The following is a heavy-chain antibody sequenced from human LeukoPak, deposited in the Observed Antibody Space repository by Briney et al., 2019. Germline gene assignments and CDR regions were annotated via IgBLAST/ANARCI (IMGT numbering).Heavy chain of an antibody. Sequence: PSETLSLTCTVSGGSISTYYWSWIRQPPGKGLEWIGYIYYSGSTNYSPSLQSRVTISVDTSWNQFSLRLISVTAADTAMYYCARSGTKTNGFDYWGQGTLVTVSS. CDR1: GGSISTYY. CDR2: IYYSGST. J-gene: IGHJ4*02. V-gene: IGHV4-59*01. CDR3: ARSGTKTNGFDY. D-gene: IGHD2-8*01.